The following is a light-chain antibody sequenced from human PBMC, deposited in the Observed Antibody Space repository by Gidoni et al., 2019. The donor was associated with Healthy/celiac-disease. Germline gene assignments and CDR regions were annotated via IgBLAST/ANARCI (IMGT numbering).Light chain of an antibody. CDR2: DAS. CDR3: QQRRNWPPEIT. V-gene: IGKV3-11*01. J-gene: IGKJ5*01. Sequence: EMVLTQSPATLSLAPGERATLSCRASQSVSSYLAWYQQNPGQAHRLLIYDASNRATGIPARFSGSGSGTDFTITISSLEPEDFAVYYCQQRRNWPPEITFGQGTRLEIK. CDR1: QSVSSY.